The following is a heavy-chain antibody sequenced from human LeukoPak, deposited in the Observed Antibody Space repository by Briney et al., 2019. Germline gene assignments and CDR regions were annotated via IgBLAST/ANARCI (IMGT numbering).Heavy chain of an antibody. CDR3: ARGLSGWWGFDY. V-gene: IGHV1-8*01. CDR2: MNPNSGNT. D-gene: IGHD6-19*01. CDR1: GYTFTSYD. Sequence: ASVKVSCKASGYTFTSYDINWVRQATGQGLEWMGWMNPNSGNTGYAQKFQGRVTMTRNTSISTAYMELSSLRSEDTAVYYCARGLSGWWGFDYWGQGTLVTVSS. J-gene: IGHJ4*02.